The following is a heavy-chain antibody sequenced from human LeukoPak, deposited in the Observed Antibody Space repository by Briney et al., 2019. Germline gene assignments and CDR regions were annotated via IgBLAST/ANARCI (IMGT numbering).Heavy chain of an antibody. Sequence: RPGGSLRLSCAASGFTFSSYAMSWVRQAPGKGLEWVSAIRGSGGSTYYADSVKGRFTISRDNSKNTLYLQMNSLRAEDTAVYYCAKDPLQQLVPLGDYWGQGTLVTVSS. J-gene: IGHJ4*02. D-gene: IGHD6-13*01. CDR3: AKDPLQQLVPLGDY. CDR1: GFTFSSYA. V-gene: IGHV3-23*01. CDR2: IRGSGGST.